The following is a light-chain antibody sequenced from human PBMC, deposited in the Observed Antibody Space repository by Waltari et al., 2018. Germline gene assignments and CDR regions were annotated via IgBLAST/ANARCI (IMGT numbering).Light chain of an antibody. CDR2: EVS. V-gene: IGLV2-14*01. Sequence: QSALTQPASVSGSPGQSITISCTGTSSDVGGYNYVSWYQQHPGKAPTLMIYEVSTRPSGVSNRFSGSKSGNTASLTISGLQAEDEADYYCSSYTSSSTQVVFGGGTKLTVL. J-gene: IGLJ2*01. CDR1: SSDVGGYNY. CDR3: SSYTSSSTQVV.